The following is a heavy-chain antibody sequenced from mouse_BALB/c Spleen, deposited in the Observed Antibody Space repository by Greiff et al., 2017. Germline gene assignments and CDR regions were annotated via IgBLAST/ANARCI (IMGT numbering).Heavy chain of an antibody. J-gene: IGHJ4*01. CDR1: GFSLTSYG. Sequence: QVQLQQSGPGLVQPSQSLSITCTVSGFSLTSYGVHWVRQSPGKGLEWLGVIWSGGRTDYNAAFISRLSISKDNSKSQVFFKMNSLQANDTAIYYCASFTTVVARDYAMDYWGQGTSVTVSS. V-gene: IGHV2-2*02. D-gene: IGHD1-1*01. CDR3: ASFTTVVARDYAMDY. CDR2: IWSGGRT.